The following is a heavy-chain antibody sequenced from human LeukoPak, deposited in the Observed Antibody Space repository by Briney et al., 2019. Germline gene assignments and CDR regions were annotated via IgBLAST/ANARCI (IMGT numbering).Heavy chain of an antibody. D-gene: IGHD2-8*01. CDR3: ARSPGHNLKEGVYFDY. CDR1: GYTFSNHG. J-gene: IGHJ4*02. Sequence: ASVKVSCKASGYTFSNHGISWVRQAPGQGLEWMGWISSDNTDTHHTQKFQDRVSMTTDTSTSTAYMELRSLRSDDTAVYYCARSPGHNLKEGVYFDYWGQGTLVTVSS. CDR2: ISSDNTDT. V-gene: IGHV1-18*01.